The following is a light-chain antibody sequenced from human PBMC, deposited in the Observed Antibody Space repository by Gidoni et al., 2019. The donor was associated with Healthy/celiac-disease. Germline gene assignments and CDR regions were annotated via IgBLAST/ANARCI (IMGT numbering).Light chain of an antibody. CDR3: QQYGSSPRS. CDR1: QSVSSPY. Sequence: ENVLMQSSGTLSLSPGERATLSCRASQSVSSPYLAWYQQKPGQAPMLLIYGASSRTTGVPDWISGRASGTDFTLTSSRLEPEDFAVYCCQQYGSSPRSFGQGTKLEIK. J-gene: IGKJ2*04. V-gene: IGKV3-20*01. CDR2: GAS.